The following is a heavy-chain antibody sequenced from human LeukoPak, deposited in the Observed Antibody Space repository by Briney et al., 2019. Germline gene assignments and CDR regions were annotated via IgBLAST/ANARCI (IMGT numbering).Heavy chain of an antibody. D-gene: IGHD2-15*01. V-gene: IGHV3-30*02. Sequence: GGSLRLSCAASGFTFSSYGMHWVRQAPGKGLEWVTFIQHDGSNEYYADSVKGRFTISRDNSKNTLYLQMNSLRAEDTAVYYCAREERSGAAYDYWGQGTLVTVSS. J-gene: IGHJ4*02. CDR1: GFTFSSYG. CDR3: AREERSGAAYDY. CDR2: IQHDGSNE.